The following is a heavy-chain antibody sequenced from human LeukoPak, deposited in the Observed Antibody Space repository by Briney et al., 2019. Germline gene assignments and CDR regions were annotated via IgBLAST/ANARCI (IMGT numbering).Heavy chain of an antibody. V-gene: IGHV4-39*01. CDR1: GGSISSSSYY. Sequence: SETLSLTCTVSGGSISSSSYYWGWIRQPPGKGLEWIGSIYYSGSTYYNPSLKSRVTISVDTSKNQFSLKLSSVTAADTAVYYWARHPPSRGGWNPVGSDPGGRGPRVTVSS. J-gene: IGHJ5*02. D-gene: IGHD1-1*01. CDR2: IYYSGST. CDR3: ARHPPSRGGWNPVGSDP.